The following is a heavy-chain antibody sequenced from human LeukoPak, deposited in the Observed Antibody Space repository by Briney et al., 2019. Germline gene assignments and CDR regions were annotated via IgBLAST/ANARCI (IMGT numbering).Heavy chain of an antibody. Sequence: GGSLRLSCAASGFTFSSYSMNWVRQAPGKGLEWVSSISSSSSYIYYADSVKGRFTISRDNAKNSLYLQMNSLRAEDTAVYYCARDADIVVVPAAIRSPYFDYWGQGTLVTVSS. CDR3: ARDADIVVVPAAIRSPYFDY. D-gene: IGHD2-2*02. V-gene: IGHV3-21*01. CDR2: ISSSSSYI. J-gene: IGHJ4*02. CDR1: GFTFSSYS.